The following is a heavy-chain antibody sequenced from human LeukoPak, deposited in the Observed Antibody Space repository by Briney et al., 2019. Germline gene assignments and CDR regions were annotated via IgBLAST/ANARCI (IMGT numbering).Heavy chain of an antibody. J-gene: IGHJ6*02. V-gene: IGHV3-7*01. CDR1: GFTFSSHW. Sequence: GGSLRLSCAASGFTFSSHWVSWVRQAPGKRLQWVANIKQDGGEKHYVDSVRGRFTISRDNTKNSLYLQMNSLRVEDSAVYYCASNWDYVRWYGMDVWGQGTTVTVSS. CDR2: IKQDGGEK. CDR3: ASNWDYVRWYGMDV. D-gene: IGHD1-7*01.